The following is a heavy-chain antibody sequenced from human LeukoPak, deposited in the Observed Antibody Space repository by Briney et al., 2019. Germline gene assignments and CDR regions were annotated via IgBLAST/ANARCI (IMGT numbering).Heavy chain of an antibody. CDR1: GGSTSSYY. J-gene: IGHJ4*02. CDR3: ARHRPEGSYPLDS. CDR2: IYSTGST. Sequence: KPSETLSLTCTVSGGSTSSYYWSWLRQPPGKGLEWIGHIYSTGSTTYRPSLKSRVIMSADTSKNQFSLKVTSVTAADTAVYYCARHRPEGSYPLDSWGQGALVTVSS. V-gene: IGHV4-59*08.